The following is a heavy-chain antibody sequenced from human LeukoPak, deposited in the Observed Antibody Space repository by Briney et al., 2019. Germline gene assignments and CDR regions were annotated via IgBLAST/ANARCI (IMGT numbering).Heavy chain of an antibody. CDR1: GFTFSSYG. V-gene: IGHV3-33*01. J-gene: IGHJ4*02. Sequence: GGSLGLSCAASGFTFSSYGMHWVRQAPGKGLEWVAVIWYDGSNKYYADSVKGRFTISRDNSKNTLYLQMNSLRAEDTAVYYCAREGYYDFWSGYSYYFDYWGQGTLVTVSS. CDR2: IWYDGSNK. CDR3: AREGYYDFWSGYSYYFDY. D-gene: IGHD3-3*01.